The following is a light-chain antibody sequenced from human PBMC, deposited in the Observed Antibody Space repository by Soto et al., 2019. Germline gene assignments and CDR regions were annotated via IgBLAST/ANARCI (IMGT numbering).Light chain of an antibody. CDR3: RQANSCPPT. CDR1: QGISSW. Sequence: IQMKKSPSSVSASVGDRVTITCRASQGISSWLVWYQQKPGKAHKALIYSASSLQNGVPSRFSGSGSGKDFTLTISGLQPEDFAPYYCRQANSCPPTFCQGSKVDIK. J-gene: IGKJ1*01. V-gene: IGKV1-12*01. CDR2: SAS.